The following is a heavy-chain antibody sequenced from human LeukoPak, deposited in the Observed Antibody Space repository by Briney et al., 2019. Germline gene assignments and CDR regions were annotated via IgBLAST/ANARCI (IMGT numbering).Heavy chain of an antibody. J-gene: IGHJ4*02. V-gene: IGHV3-11*01. CDR1: GFTFSDYY. CDR2: ISSSGSTI. CDR3: ATPFWGSYFDY. Sequence: GGSLRLFCAASGFTFSDYYMSWIRQAPGKGLEWVSYISSSGSTIYYADSVKGRFTISRDNAKNSLYLQMNSLRAEDTAVYYCATPFWGSYFDYWGQGTLVTVSS. D-gene: IGHD3-16*01.